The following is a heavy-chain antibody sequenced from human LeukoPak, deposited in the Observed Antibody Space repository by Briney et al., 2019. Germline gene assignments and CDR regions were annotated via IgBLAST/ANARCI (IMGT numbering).Heavy chain of an antibody. D-gene: IGHD2-15*01. Sequence: GGSLRLSCAASGFTFSSYAMKWVRQAPGKGLEWVSAISRTSAYIYYSDSVKGRFTISRDNAKNSVYLQIDSLRAEDTAVYYCARDERRYCSDSSCFPGDYWGQGTLVTVSS. J-gene: IGHJ4*02. CDR3: ARDERRYCSDSSCFPGDY. CDR2: ISRTSAYI. V-gene: IGHV3-21*01. CDR1: GFTFSSYA.